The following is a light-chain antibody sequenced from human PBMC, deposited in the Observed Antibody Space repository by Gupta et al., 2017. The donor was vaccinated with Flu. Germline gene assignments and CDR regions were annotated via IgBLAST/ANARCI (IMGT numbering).Light chain of an antibody. CDR2: GNN. CDR3: AAWDDSLNGHYV. Sequence: QSVLAQPPSASGTPGQRVTISCSGSSSNIGSNYVNWYQQVPGTAPKLLIYGNNQRPSGGPARVSGSKSGTSASLAISGLQSGDEADYYCAAWDDSLNGHYVFGTGTKVTVL. V-gene: IGLV1-44*01. J-gene: IGLJ1*01. CDR1: SSNIGSNY.